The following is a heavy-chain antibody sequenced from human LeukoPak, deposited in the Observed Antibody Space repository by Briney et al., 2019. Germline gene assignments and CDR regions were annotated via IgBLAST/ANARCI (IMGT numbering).Heavy chain of an antibody. CDR1: GGSFSGYY. CDR3: ARGLYCSSTSCRRFDP. D-gene: IGHD2-2*01. J-gene: IGHJ5*02. CDR2: INHSGST. Sequence: PSETLSLPCAVYGGSFSGYYWSWIRQPPGKGLEWIGEINHSGSTNYNPSLKSRVTISVDTSKNQFSLKLSSVTAADTAVYYCARGLYCSSTSCRRFDPWGQGTLVTVSS. V-gene: IGHV4-34*01.